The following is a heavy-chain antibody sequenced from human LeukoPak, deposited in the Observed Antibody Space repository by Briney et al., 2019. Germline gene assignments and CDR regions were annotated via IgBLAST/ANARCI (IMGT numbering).Heavy chain of an antibody. Sequence: ASVKVSCKASGYTFTGYYMHWVRQAPGQGLEWMGWISAYNGNTNYAQKLQGRVTMTTDTSTSTAYMELRSLRSDDTVVYYCAISGGVVPAAIPDEYFQHWGQGTLVTVSS. V-gene: IGHV1-18*04. CDR1: GYTFTGYY. J-gene: IGHJ1*01. CDR3: AISGGVVPAAIPDEYFQH. D-gene: IGHD2-2*01. CDR2: ISAYNGNT.